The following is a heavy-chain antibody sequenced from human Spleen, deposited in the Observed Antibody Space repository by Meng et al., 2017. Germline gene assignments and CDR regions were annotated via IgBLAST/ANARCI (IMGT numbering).Heavy chain of an antibody. CDR2: ISAYNGNT. D-gene: IGHD2-15*01. Sequence: QVQLVQSGAEVKKPGASVKVSCKASGYPFTSYGISWVRQAPGQGLEWMGWISAYNGNTNYAQKLQGRVTMTTDTSTSTAYMDLRSLRSDDTAVYYCARGYCSGGSCYGGGWFDPWGQGTLVTVSS. CDR1: GYPFTSYG. V-gene: IGHV1-18*01. CDR3: ARGYCSGGSCYGGGWFDP. J-gene: IGHJ5*02.